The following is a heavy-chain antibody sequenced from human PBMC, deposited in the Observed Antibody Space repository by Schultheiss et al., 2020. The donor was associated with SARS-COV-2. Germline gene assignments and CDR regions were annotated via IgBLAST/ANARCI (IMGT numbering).Heavy chain of an antibody. Sequence: GGSLRLSCAASGFTFSSYGMHWVRQAPGKGLEWVSYISSSGSTIYYADSVKGRFTISRDNAKNSLYLQMNSLRAEDTAVYYCARDREEGIFAAFVVVTAIDYWGQGTLVTVSS. D-gene: IGHD2-21*02. CDR2: ISSSGSTI. J-gene: IGHJ4*02. V-gene: IGHV3-48*04. CDR1: GFTFSSYG. CDR3: ARDREEGIFAAFVVVTAIDY.